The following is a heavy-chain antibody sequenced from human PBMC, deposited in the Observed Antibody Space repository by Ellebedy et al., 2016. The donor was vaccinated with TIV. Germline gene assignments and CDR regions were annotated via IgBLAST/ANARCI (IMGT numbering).Heavy chain of an antibody. V-gene: IGHV3-64*02. D-gene: IGHD3-10*01. J-gene: IGHJ4*02. Sequence: GESLKISCVASDFTFSSHGMHWVRQAPGKGLEYVSTISVDGRITYYGDSVKGRFTISRDNSKNTLFLQMGSLRAEDTAVYYCARGVKTSGGPAPLDYWGQGTLVIVSS. CDR1: DFTFSSHG. CDR3: ARGVKTSGGPAPLDY. CDR2: ISVDGRIT.